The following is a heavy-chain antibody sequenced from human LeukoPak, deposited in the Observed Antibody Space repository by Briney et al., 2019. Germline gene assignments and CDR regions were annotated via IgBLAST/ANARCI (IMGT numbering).Heavy chain of an antibody. V-gene: IGHV4-31*03. J-gene: IGHJ4*02. CDR3: ARRRYSSSPLDY. Sequence: SQTLSLTCTVSGGSISSGGYYWSWIRQHPGKGLEWIGYIYYSGSTYYNPSLKSRVTISVDTSKNQFSLKLSSVTAADTAVYYCARRRYSSSPLDYWGQGTLVTVSS. CDR2: IYYSGST. CDR1: GGSISSGGYY. D-gene: IGHD6-6*01.